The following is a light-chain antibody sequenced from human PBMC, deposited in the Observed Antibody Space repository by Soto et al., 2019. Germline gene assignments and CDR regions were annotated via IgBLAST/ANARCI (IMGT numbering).Light chain of an antibody. CDR3: QQYYSYSWT. J-gene: IGKJ1*01. CDR2: AAS. V-gene: IGKV1-8*01. Sequence: AIRMTQSPSSFSASTGDRVTITCRASQGISSYLDWYQQKPGKAPKLLIYAASTLQSGVPSRFSGSGSGTDFTLTISCLQSEDFATYYCQQYYSYSWTFGQGTKVDIK. CDR1: QGISSY.